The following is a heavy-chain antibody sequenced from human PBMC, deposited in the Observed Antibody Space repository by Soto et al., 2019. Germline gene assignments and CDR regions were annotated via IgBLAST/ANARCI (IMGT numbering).Heavy chain of an antibody. CDR3: AKSHVYYYYGMDV. D-gene: IGHD3-16*01. V-gene: IGHV3-23*01. J-gene: IGHJ6*02. CDR2: ISGSGGST. CDR1: GFTFSSYA. Sequence: GSLRLSCAASGFTFSSYAMSWVRQAPGKGLEWVSAISGSGGSTYYADSVKGRFTISRDNSKNTLYLQMNSLRSEDTAVYYCAKSHVYYYYGMDVWGQGTTVTVSS.